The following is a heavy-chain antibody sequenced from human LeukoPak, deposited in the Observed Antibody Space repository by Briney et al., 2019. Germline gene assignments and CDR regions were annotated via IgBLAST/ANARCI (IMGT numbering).Heavy chain of an antibody. J-gene: IGHJ4*02. CDR1: GFTFTRYW. CDR3: ARDGDYIMPPFDY. V-gene: IGHV3-7*01. Sequence: ETGGSLRLSCAASGFTFTRYWMSWVRQAPGRGLEWVANIKQDGSETHYVDSVKGRFTISRDNARNLVYLQMNSLRDDDTAVYYCARDGDYIMPPFDYWGQGILVTVSS. CDR2: IKQDGSET. D-gene: IGHD4-17*01.